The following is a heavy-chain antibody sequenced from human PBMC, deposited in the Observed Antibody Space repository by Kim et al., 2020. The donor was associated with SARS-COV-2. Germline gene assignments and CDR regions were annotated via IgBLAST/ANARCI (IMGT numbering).Heavy chain of an antibody. CDR1: GGSFSGYY. CDR2: INHSGST. J-gene: IGHJ5*02. Sequence: SETLSLTCAVYGGSFSGYYWSWIRQPPGKGLEWIGEINHSGSTNYNPSLKSRVTISVDTSKNQFSLKLSSVTAADTAVYYCARGGRRYSSSLNWFDPWGQGTLVTVSS. V-gene: IGHV4-34*01. CDR3: ARGGRRYSSSLNWFDP. D-gene: IGHD6-13*01.